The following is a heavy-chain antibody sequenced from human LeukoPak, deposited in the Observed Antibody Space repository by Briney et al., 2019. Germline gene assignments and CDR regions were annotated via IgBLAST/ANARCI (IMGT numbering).Heavy chain of an antibody. Sequence: SETLSLTCTASGVSISNYYWSWIRQPPGKGLERIGYIDYSGSTNYNPSLKSRVTISVDTSKNQFSLNLSSLTAADTAVYYCARTSRDGYNSKGNYFDYWAQGTLVTVSS. J-gene: IGHJ4*02. CDR3: ARTSRDGYNSKGNYFDY. CDR2: IDYSGST. V-gene: IGHV4-59*01. CDR1: GVSISNYY. D-gene: IGHD5-24*01.